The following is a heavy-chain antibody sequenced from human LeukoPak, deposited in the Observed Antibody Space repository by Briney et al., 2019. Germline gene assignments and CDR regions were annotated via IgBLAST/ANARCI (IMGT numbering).Heavy chain of an antibody. D-gene: IGHD6-6*01. CDR3: TRDLSLAAPQGFDY. J-gene: IGHJ4*02. V-gene: IGHV3-21*01. CDR2: ISSGSDYI. Sequence: GGSLRLSCTASGFTFRRYSFNWVRQAPGKGLEWVSTISSGSDYIYYADSVRGRFTISRDNAENSLYLQMNSQRAEDTAVYYCTRDLSLAAPQGFDYWGQGTLVTVSS. CDR1: GFTFRRYS.